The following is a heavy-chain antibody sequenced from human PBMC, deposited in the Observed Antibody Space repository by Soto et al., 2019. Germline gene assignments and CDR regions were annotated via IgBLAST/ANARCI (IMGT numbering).Heavy chain of an antibody. CDR3: AKGGQLLSEGGGY. CDR2: VSWNSGSI. D-gene: IGHD2-2*01. V-gene: IGHV3-9*01. Sequence: EVQLVESGGGLVQPGRSLRLSCVASGFTFDDYAMHWVRQAPGKGLEWVSGVSWNSGSIGYADSVKGRFTISRDNAKNSLYLQMNSLRDEDTALYYCAKGGQLLSEGGGYWGQGTLVTVSS. CDR1: GFTFDDYA. J-gene: IGHJ4*02.